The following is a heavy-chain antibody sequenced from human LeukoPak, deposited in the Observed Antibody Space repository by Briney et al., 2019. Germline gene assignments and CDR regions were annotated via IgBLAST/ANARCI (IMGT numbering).Heavy chain of an antibody. CDR3: ARETRAAAVWFDP. V-gene: IGHV1-8*03. J-gene: IGHJ5*02. CDR2: MNPNSGNT. D-gene: IGHD6-13*01. Sequence: ASVKVSCKASGYTFTSYDINWVRQATGQGLEWMGWMNPNSGNTGYAQKFQVRVTITRNTSISTAYMELSSLRSEDTAVYYCARETRAAAVWFDPWGQGTLVTVSS. CDR1: GYTFTSYD.